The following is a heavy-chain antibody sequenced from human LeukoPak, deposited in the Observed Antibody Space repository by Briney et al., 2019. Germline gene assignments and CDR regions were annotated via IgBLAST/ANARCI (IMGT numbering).Heavy chain of an antibody. Sequence: SETLSLTCTVSGGSISSSSYYWGWIRQPPGKGLEWIGSIYYSGSTYYNPSLKSRVTISVDTSKNQFSLKLSSVTAADTAVYYCARLAISGSYTLDYWGQGTLVTVSS. CDR1: GGSISSSSYY. D-gene: IGHD1-26*01. CDR2: IYYSGST. CDR3: ARLAISGSYTLDY. J-gene: IGHJ4*02. V-gene: IGHV4-39*07.